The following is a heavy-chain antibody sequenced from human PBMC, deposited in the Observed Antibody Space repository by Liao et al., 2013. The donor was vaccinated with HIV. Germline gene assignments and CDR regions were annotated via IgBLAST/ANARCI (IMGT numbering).Heavy chain of an antibody. CDR3: ARERGGRRLYYFDY. CDR2: IYYSGST. Sequence: QLQLQESGPGLVKPSETLSLTCTVSGGSISSSSYYWGWIRQPPGKGLEWIGSIYYSGSTYYNPSLKSRLTISVDTSKNQFSLRLNSVTAADTAVYYCARERGGRRLYYFDYWGQGTLGHRLL. CDR1: GGSISSSSYY. D-gene: IGHD6-25*01. V-gene: IGHV4-39*07. J-gene: IGHJ4*02.